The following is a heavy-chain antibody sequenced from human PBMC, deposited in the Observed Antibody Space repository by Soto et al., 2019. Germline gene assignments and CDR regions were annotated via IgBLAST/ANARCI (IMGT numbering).Heavy chain of an antibody. D-gene: IGHD1-7*01. J-gene: IGHJ4*02. CDR2: IYYSGST. CDR1: GGSISSSSYY. CDR3: ARPSNSGGDY. V-gene: IGHV4-39*01. Sequence: SETLSLTCTVSGGSISSSSYYWGWIRQPPGKGLEWIGSIYYSGSTYYNPSLKSRVTISVDTSKNQFSLKLSSVTAADTAVYYCARPSNSGGDYWGQGTLVTVSS.